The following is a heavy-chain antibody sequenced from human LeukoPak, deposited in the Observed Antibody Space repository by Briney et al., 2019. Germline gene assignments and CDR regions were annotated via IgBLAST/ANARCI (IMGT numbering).Heavy chain of an antibody. CDR2: INSDGSSA. CDR1: GFTFSSYW. D-gene: IGHD5-12*01. J-gene: IGHJ6*02. CDR3: ARDLFFFGPSGYDSLTYYYYGMDV. Sequence: GGSLRLSCAASGFTFSSYWMHWVRQAPGKGLVWVSRINSDGSSASYADSVKGRFTISRDNAKNTLYLQMNSLRAEDTAVYYCARDLFFFGPSGYDSLTYYYYGMDVWGQGTTVTVSS. V-gene: IGHV3-74*01.